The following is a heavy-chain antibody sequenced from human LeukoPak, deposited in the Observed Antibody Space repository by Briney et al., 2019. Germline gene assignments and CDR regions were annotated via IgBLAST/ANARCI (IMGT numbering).Heavy chain of an antibody. CDR2: IRSKAYGGTT. Sequence: GGSLRLSCTASGFTFGDYAMSWVRQAPGKGLEWVGFIRSKAYGGTTEYAASVKGRFTISRDDSKSIAYLQMNSLRAEDTAVYYCAFSGDSGWSPLDYLDYWGQGTLVTVSS. J-gene: IGHJ4*02. CDR3: AFSGDSGWSPLDYLDY. CDR1: GFTFGDYA. D-gene: IGHD6-19*01. V-gene: IGHV3-49*04.